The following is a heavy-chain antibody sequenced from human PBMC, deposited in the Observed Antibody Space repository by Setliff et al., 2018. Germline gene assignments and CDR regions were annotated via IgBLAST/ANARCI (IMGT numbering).Heavy chain of an antibody. V-gene: IGHV4-61*02. CDR1: GASLRSGSAY. CDR2: IYTDGTT. D-gene: IGHD2-21*01. Sequence: SETLSLTCTVSGASLRSGSAYWGWLRQSAGKGLEWLGRIYTDGTTNYSPSVKSRVTISSDTSKNVFSLRMSSVTAADTAVYFCAKEHVVISFVNNVHRHYGMDVWGPGTTVTVSS. CDR3: AKEHVVISFVNNVHRHYGMDV. J-gene: IGHJ6*02.